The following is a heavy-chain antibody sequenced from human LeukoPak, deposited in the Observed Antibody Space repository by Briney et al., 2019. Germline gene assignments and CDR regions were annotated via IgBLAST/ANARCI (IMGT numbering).Heavy chain of an antibody. CDR2: ISPSGGIT. D-gene: IGHD3-16*01. CDR1: GVTFSSYA. Sequence: PGGSLRLSCAASGVTFSSYAMSWVRQAPGKGLEWVSGISPSGGITYYTDSVKGRFTISRDNSKNTQSLQMNSLRAEDTAVYYCAKDDDWGRYKHWGQGTLVTVSS. V-gene: IGHV3-23*01. CDR3: AKDDDWGRYKH. J-gene: IGHJ1*01.